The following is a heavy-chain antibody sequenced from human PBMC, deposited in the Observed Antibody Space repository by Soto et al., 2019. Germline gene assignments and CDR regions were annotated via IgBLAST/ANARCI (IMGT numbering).Heavy chain of an antibody. CDR2: ISYDGSNK. CDR1: GFTFSSYG. D-gene: IGHD2-2*01. CDR3: AKVLPPLSTNHFFDH. J-gene: IGHJ4*02. Sequence: GGSLRLSCAASGFTFSSYGMHWVRQAPGKGLEWVAVISYDGSNKYYADSVKGRFTISRDNSKNTLYMLMNSLRAEDTAVYYCAKVLPPLSTNHFFDHWGQGTLVTVSS. V-gene: IGHV3-30*18.